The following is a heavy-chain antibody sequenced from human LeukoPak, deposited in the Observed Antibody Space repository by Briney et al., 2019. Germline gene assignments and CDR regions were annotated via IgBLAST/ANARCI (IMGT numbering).Heavy chain of an antibody. J-gene: IGHJ5*02. V-gene: IGHV3-30-3*01. Sequence: GRSLRLSCAASGFAFSSYTIHWVRQPPGKGLEWVAVISFDGSNKYYADSVKGRFTISRDNSKNTLYLQMNSLRAEDTAVYYCAREELGSSLGFDPWGQGTLVTVSS. CDR3: AREELGSSLGFDP. CDR1: GFAFSSYT. D-gene: IGHD3-16*01. CDR2: ISFDGSNK.